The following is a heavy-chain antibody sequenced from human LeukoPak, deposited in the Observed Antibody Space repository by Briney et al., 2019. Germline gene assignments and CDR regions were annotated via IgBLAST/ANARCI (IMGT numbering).Heavy chain of an antibody. CDR3: AIDDYGDYVLPY. V-gene: IGHV4-34*01. CDR2: INHSGST. Sequence: SETLSLTCAVYGGSFSGYYWSWIRQPPGKGLEWIGEINHSGSTNYNPSLKSRVIISVDTSKNQFSLKLSSVTAADTAVYYCAIDDYGDYVLPYWGQGTLVTVSS. D-gene: IGHD4-17*01. J-gene: IGHJ4*02. CDR1: GGSFSGYY.